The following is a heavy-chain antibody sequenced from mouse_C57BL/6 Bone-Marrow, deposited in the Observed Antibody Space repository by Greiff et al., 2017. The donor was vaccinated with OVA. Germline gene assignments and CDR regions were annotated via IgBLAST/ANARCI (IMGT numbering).Heavy chain of an antibody. V-gene: IGHV1-50*01. CDR2: IDPSDSYT. D-gene: IGHD2-3*01. CDR3: ASVIYDGSYYYAMDY. Sequence: QVQLQQPGAELVKPGASVKLSCKASGYTFTSYWMQWVKQRPGQGLEWIGEIDPSDSYTNYNQKFKGKATLTVDTSSSTAYMQRSSLTSEDSAVYYCASVIYDGSYYYAMDYWGQGTSVTVSS. CDR1: GYTFTSYW. J-gene: IGHJ4*01.